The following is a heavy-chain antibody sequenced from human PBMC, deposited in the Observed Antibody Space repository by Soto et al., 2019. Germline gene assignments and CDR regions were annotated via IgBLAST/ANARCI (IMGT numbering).Heavy chain of an antibody. CDR3: ARGQGLVVGVAANWFDP. CDR2: IWYDGSNK. V-gene: IGHV3-33*01. CDR1: GFTFNSYG. D-gene: IGHD2-15*01. Sequence: GGSLRLSCAASGFTFNSYGMHWVRQAPGKGLEWVAVIWYDGSNKYYADSVQGRFTISRDNSKNTLYLQMNSLRAEDTAVYYCARGQGLVVGVAANWFDPWGQGTLVTVSS. J-gene: IGHJ5*02.